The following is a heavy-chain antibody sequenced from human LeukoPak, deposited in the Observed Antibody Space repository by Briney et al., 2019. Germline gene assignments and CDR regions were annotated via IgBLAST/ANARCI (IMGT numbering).Heavy chain of an antibody. CDR2: ISGDGSRT. Sequence: GGSLRLSCAASGFSFDDYAMHWVSQAPGKGLEWVSLISGDGSRTFYADSVKGRFTISRDNSKNSLYLQMNSLRSEGIALYYCAKDIHERGYPDWWGQGSLVTVSS. V-gene: IGHV3-43*02. D-gene: IGHD3-22*01. J-gene: IGHJ4*02. CDR3: AKDIHERGYPDW. CDR1: GFSFDDYA.